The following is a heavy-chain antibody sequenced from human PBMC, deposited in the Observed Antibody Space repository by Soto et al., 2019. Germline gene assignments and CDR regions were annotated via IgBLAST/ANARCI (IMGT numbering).Heavy chain of an antibody. CDR3: ARDXXXXXSAFDF. V-gene: IGHV6-1*01. CDR1: GXSXSSNXAA. D-gene: IGHD6-19*01. CDR2: TYYRSRWYX. Sequence: SQTLSLTXXXSGXSXSSNXAAXXWIRQSPSRGLEWLGRTYYRSRWYXYYAPSVKSRITVNPDTSXNQFSLQLNSVTPEDTAIYYCARDXXXXXSAFDFWGQGTLVTVSS. J-gene: IGHJ4*02.